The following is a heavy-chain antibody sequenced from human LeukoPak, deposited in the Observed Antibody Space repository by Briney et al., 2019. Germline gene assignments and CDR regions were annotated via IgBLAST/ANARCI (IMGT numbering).Heavy chain of an antibody. V-gene: IGHV1-18*04. CDR2: ISPYNGNT. D-gene: IGHD2-15*01. J-gene: IGHJ1*01. CDR3: VREGGFCSGGTCYYYFQH. Sequence: ASVKVSCKASVYIFIDYYMYWVRQAPGQGLEWVGWISPYNGNTNYAQKFQGRVTMTTDTSTTTAYMELRSLGSDDTALYYCVREGGFCSGGTCYYYFQHWGQGTLVTVSS. CDR1: VYIFIDYY.